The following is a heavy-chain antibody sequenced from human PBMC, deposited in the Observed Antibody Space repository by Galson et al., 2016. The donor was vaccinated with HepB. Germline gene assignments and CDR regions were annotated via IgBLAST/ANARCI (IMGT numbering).Heavy chain of an antibody. CDR2: IKSKSYGGTT. D-gene: IGHD1-26*01. CDR3: TTINPDILGSTRALDS. J-gene: IGHJ4*02. Sequence: SLRLSCAASRFTFSNYWMHWVRQAPGKGLAWVGRIKSKSYGGTTDYDAPVQGRFTISRDDSTSTLYLQMNSLKIEDTGVFYCTTINPDILGSTRALDSWGRGALVTVSS. CDR1: RFTFSNYW. V-gene: IGHV3-15*07.